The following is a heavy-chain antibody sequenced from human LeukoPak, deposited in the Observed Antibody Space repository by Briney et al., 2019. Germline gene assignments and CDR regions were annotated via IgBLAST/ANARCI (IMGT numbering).Heavy chain of an antibody. CDR2: XYPGXXYT. V-gene: IGHV5-51*01. J-gene: IGHJ6*02. Sequence: GESLKISCKGSGYXXTXXXIGXVXXXPGKXLEXXGXXYPGXXYTXYXPXFQGQVTISAAQSISTAYLQWSSLKASETAMYYCARQDIVVVPAANPRARYYYYGMDVWGQGTTVTVSS. D-gene: IGHD2-2*01. CDR1: GYXXTXXX. CDR3: ARQDIVVVPAANPRARYYYYGMDV.